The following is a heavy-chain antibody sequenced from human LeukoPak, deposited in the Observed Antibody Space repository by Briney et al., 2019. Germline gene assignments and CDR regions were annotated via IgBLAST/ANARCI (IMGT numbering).Heavy chain of an antibody. V-gene: IGHV3-30*04. CDR3: ARGGVAPAAPDY. J-gene: IGHJ4*02. Sequence: PGGSLRLSCAASGFTFSSYAMHWVRQAPGKGLEWVAVISYDGSNKYYADSVKGRFTISRDNSKDTLYLQMNSLRAEDTAVYYCARGGVAPAAPDYWGQGTLVTVSS. CDR2: ISYDGSNK. CDR1: GFTFSSYA. D-gene: IGHD2-2*01.